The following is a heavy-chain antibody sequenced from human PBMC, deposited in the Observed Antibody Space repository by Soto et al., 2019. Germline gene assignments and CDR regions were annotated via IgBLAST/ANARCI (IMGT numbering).Heavy chain of an antibody. J-gene: IGHJ3*02. CDR3: ARARSDYGDNDAFDI. CDR1: GFTFSSYA. V-gene: IGHV3-30-3*01. D-gene: IGHD4-17*01. CDR2: ISYDGSNK. Sequence: QVQLVESGGGVVQPGRPLRLSCAASGFTFSSYAMHWVRQAPGKGLEWVAVISYDGSNKYYADSVKGRFTISRDNSKNTLYLQMNSLRAEDTAVYYCARARSDYGDNDAFDIWGQGTMVTVSS.